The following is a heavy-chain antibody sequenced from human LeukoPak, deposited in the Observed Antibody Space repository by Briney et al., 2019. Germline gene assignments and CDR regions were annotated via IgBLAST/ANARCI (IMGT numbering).Heavy chain of an antibody. CDR3: ARVGRYDFWSGSFSYYYGMDV. Sequence: GGSLRLSCAASGFTVSSNYMSWVRQAPGKGLEWVSVIYSGGSTYYADSVKGRFTISRDNSKNTLYLQMNSLRAEDTAVYYCARVGRYDFWSGSFSYYYGMDVWGQGTTVTVSS. D-gene: IGHD3-3*01. CDR1: GFTVSSNY. V-gene: IGHV3-66*01. J-gene: IGHJ6*02. CDR2: IYSGGST.